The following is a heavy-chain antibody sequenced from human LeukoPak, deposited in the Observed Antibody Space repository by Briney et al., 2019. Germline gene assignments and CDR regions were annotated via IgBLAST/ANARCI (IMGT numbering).Heavy chain of an antibody. Sequence: AASVKVSCKASGGTFSSYAISWVRQAPGQGLEWMGGIIPIFGTANYAQKSQGRVTITADKSTSTAYMELSSLRSEDTAVYYCARVQRLLGSRMDVWGKGTTVTISS. CDR2: IIPIFGTA. J-gene: IGHJ6*04. CDR3: ARVQRLLGSRMDV. CDR1: GGTFSSYA. D-gene: IGHD2-15*01. V-gene: IGHV1-69*06.